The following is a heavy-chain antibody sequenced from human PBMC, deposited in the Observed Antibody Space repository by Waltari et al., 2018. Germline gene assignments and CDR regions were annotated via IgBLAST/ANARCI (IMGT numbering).Heavy chain of an antibody. CDR3: ARGGLELGSAYHYNGMDV. CDR2: SSAYNGNS. D-gene: IGHD2-2*01. V-gene: IGHV1-18*01. CDR1: GYTFTSYG. J-gene: IGHJ6*02. Sequence: QVQLVQSGAEVKKPGASVKVSCKAYGYTFTSYGIGWVPQAPGKGLEWVGWSSAYNGNSYFAPRVHSRLTLTTDSSMTTAYMELTSLTFDDTAVYYCARGGLELGSAYHYNGMDVWGQGTTVIVS.